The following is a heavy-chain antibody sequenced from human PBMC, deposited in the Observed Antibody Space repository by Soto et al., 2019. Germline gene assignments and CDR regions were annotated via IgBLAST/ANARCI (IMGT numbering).Heavy chain of an antibody. CDR2: ISPAGSSI. D-gene: IGHD3-10*01. J-gene: IGHJ3*02. CDR3: AKDRGGAGAFYN. V-gene: IGHV3-48*01. CDR1: GFSFSIYS. Sequence: EGQLVEFGGGLVKPGGSLRLSCAASGFSFSIYSYNWVRQAPGKGLEWLSYISPAGSSIYYADSVKGSFTISRDSATDSVYLQMNSLRAEDEAGYSCAKDRGGAGAFYNRGQGTMVTVSS.